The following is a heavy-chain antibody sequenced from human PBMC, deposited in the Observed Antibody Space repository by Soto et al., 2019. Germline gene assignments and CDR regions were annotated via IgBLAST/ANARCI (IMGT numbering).Heavy chain of an antibody. CDR3: AMVDVYVTPSPQDV. Sequence: QVQLVQSGAEVKNPGASVKVPCKASGYTFTRYGIGWARQAPGQGLEGMGWTNTYNGNTNYAQNVPGTVTLTTDTSTSTAYMERRSLRSNDTAIYYCAMVDVYVTPSPQDVWGQGTTVIVSS. V-gene: IGHV1-18*01. CDR2: TNTYNGNT. J-gene: IGHJ6*02. D-gene: IGHD3-16*01. CDR1: GYTFTRYG.